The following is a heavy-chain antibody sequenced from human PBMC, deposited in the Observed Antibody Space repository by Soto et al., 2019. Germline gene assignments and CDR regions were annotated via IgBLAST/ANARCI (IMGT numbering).Heavy chain of an antibody. CDR2: ISYDGSNK. V-gene: IGHV3-30*18. CDR1: GFTFSSYG. J-gene: IGHJ6*02. Sequence: GGSLRLSCAASGFTFSSYGMHWVRQAPGKGLEWVAVISYDGSNKYYADSVKGRFTISRDNSKNTLYLQMNSLRAEDTAVYYCAKDGDFWSGYYGLLIPTEMDVWGQGTTVTVSS. D-gene: IGHD3-3*01. CDR3: AKDGDFWSGYYGLLIPTEMDV.